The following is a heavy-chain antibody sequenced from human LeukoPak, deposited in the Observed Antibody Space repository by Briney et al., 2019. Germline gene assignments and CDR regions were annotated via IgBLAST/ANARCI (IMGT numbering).Heavy chain of an antibody. CDR2: IYSGGST. Sequence: GGSLRLSCAASGFTVSSNYMSWVRQAPGKGLEWVSVIYSGGSTYYADSVKGRFTISRDNSENTLYLQMNSLRAEDTAVYYCAREEAYYYGSGSYSLYYYYYGMDVWGQGTTVTVSS. CDR3: AREEAYYYGSGSYSLYYYYYGMDV. J-gene: IGHJ6*02. D-gene: IGHD3-10*01. V-gene: IGHV3-66*01. CDR1: GFTVSSNY.